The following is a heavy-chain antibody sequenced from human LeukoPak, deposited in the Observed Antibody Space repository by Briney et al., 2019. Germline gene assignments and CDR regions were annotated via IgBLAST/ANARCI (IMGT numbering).Heavy chain of an antibody. V-gene: IGHV3-21*04. Sequence: PGGSLRLSCAASGFPFSSYSMNWVRPAPGKGLEWVSSISSSSSYIYYADSVKGRFTISRDNSKNTLYLQMNSLRADDTAIYYCAKSPYAVTTHIDNWGQGTLVTVSS. J-gene: IGHJ4*02. CDR2: ISSSSSYI. CDR3: AKSPYAVTTHIDN. CDR1: GFPFSSYS. D-gene: IGHD4-17*01.